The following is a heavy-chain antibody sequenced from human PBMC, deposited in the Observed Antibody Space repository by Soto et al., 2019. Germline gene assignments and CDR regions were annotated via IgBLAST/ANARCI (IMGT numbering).Heavy chain of an antibody. CDR3: AKGINYPYYFDH. CDR2: TNGAMGCT. V-gene: IGHV3-23*01. CDR1: GFTFSYYA. Sequence: EVQLLESGGDLVQPGGSLRLSCAASGFTFSYYAMSWVRQAPGRGLEWVSSTNGAMGCTFYAGFMKGRFTISRDNPKNMVYLEMNSLTADDTAVYYCAKGINYPYYFDHWGHGTLVNAAS. D-gene: IGHD2-15*01. J-gene: IGHJ4*01.